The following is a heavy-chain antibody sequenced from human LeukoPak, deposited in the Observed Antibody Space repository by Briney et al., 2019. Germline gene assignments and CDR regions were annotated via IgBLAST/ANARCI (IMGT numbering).Heavy chain of an antibody. Sequence: GGSLSLSCAASGFTFSSYAMSWVRQAPGKGLEWVSAISGSGGSTYHADSVKGRFTISRDNSKNTLYLQMNSLRAEDTAVYYCAKGPIRIAAAGNVDYWGQGTLVTVSS. D-gene: IGHD6-13*01. CDR2: ISGSGGST. CDR1: GFTFSSYA. CDR3: AKGPIRIAAAGNVDY. J-gene: IGHJ4*02. V-gene: IGHV3-23*01.